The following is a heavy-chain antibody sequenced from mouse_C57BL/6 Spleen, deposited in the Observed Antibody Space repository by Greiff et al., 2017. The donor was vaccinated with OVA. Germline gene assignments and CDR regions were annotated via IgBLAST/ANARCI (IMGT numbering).Heavy chain of an antibody. D-gene: IGHD1-1*01. CDR1: GYTFTSYW. CDR3: AREGDYYGSSYYWYFDV. CDR2: IHPNSGST. V-gene: IGHV1-64*01. Sequence: QVQLQQPGAELVKPGASVKLSCKASGYTFTSYWMHWVKQRPGQGLEWIGMIHPNSGSTNYNEKFKSKATLTVDKSSSTAYMQLSSLTSEDSAVYYCAREGDYYGSSYYWYFDVWGTGTTVTVSS. J-gene: IGHJ1*03.